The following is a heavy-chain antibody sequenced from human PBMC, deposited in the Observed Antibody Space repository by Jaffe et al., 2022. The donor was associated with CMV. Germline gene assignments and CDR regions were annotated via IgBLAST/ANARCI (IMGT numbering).Heavy chain of an antibody. D-gene: IGHD3-10*01. Sequence: QVQLQESGPGLVKPSQTLSLTCTVSGGSISSGGYYWSWIRQHPGKGLEWIGYIYYSGSTYYNPSLKSRVTISVDTSKNQFSLKLSSVTAADTAVYYCASLWFGELLEKGGAWFDPWGQGTLVTVSS. CDR3: ASLWFGELLEKGGAWFDP. J-gene: IGHJ5*02. CDR2: IYYSGST. V-gene: IGHV4-31*03. CDR1: GGSISSGGYY.